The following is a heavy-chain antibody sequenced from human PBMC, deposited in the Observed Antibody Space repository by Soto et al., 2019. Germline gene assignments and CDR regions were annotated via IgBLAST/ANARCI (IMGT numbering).Heavy chain of an antibody. Sequence: QVQLQESGPGLVKPSETLSLTCSVSGDSVSSYYWSWIRQPPGKGLEWIGYVYYDGSTNYNPSLETRVTISIDTSKNQVSLKLNSVTAADTAVYYCARGRRSPTVYYGLDVWGQGTTVAVSS. D-gene: IGHD1-26*01. CDR2: VYYDGST. CDR1: GDSVSSYY. J-gene: IGHJ6*02. V-gene: IGHV4-59*02. CDR3: ARGRRSPTVYYGLDV.